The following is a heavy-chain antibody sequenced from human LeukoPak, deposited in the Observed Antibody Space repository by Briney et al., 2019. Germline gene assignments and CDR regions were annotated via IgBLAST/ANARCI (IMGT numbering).Heavy chain of an antibody. CDR2: ISSSSSYI. D-gene: IGHD2-15*01. CDR1: GFTFSSYS. J-gene: IGHJ4*02. CDR3: ARAENRYCSGGSCYGAFDY. Sequence: GSLRLSCAASGFTFSSYSMNWVRQAPGKGLEWVSSISSSSSYIYYADSVKGRFTISRGNAKNSLYLQMNSLRAEDTAVYYCARAENRYCSGGSCYGAFDYWGQGALVTVSS. V-gene: IGHV3-21*01.